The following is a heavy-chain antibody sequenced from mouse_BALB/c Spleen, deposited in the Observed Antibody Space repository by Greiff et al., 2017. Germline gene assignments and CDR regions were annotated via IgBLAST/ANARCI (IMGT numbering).Heavy chain of an antibody. CDR1: GYTFTSYY. Sequence: VQLQQSGAELVKPGASVKLSCKASGYTFTSYYMYWVKQRPGQGLEWIGEINPSNGGTNFNEKFKSKATLTVDKSSSTAYMQLSSLTSEDSAVYYCTRRGNYVYYYAMDYWGQGTSVTVSS. D-gene: IGHD2-1*01. CDR2: INPSNGGT. V-gene: IGHV1S81*02. J-gene: IGHJ4*01. CDR3: TRRGNYVYYYAMDY.